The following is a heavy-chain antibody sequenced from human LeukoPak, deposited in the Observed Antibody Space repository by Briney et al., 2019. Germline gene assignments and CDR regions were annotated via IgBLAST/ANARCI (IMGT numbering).Heavy chain of an antibody. CDR2: ISASGVNT. Sequence: GGSLRLSCAASGFTFSSYALSWVRQSPERGLEWVSAISASGVNTYYADSVKGRFTISRDNSKNTLFLQMNSLRAEDTATYYCAKDRSGNYYGTLDYWGQGTLVTVSS. J-gene: IGHJ4*02. D-gene: IGHD1-26*01. CDR1: GFTFSSYA. CDR3: AKDRSGNYYGTLDY. V-gene: IGHV3-23*01.